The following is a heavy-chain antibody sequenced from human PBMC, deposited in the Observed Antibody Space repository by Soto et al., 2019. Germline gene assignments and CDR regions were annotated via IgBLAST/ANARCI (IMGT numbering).Heavy chain of an antibody. D-gene: IGHD1-26*01. CDR1: GYTFTDYG. V-gene: IGHV1-18*01. J-gene: IGHJ4*02. CDR2: ITPYTGNT. Sequence: QVQLLQSGAEVKKPGASVRVSCKASGYTFTDYGFSWVRQAPGQGLEWMGWITPYTGNTNFAQKFQGRVTMATDRFTRTAYRDLRSLTSDDTAVYYCARDRGSGSYYLGPYFFDYWGQGTLVTVSS. CDR3: ARDRGSGSYYLGPYFFDY.